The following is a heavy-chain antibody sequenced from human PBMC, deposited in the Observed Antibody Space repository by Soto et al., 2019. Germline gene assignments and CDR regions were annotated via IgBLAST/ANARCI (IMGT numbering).Heavy chain of an antibody. CDR3: ARDKDRQQLGGNYYYILDV. D-gene: IGHD3-3*02. J-gene: IGHJ6*02. CDR1: GGTFRTSA. Sequence: QVQLVQSGAEVKKPGSSVKVSCKASGGTFRTSAISWVRQAPGQGLEWVGGIMPVIRSPKYAQNFQARVTISADESTSTSYMELSSLRSDDTAVYYCARDKDRQQLGGNYYYILDVWGQGTAVTVSS. CDR2: IMPVIRSP. V-gene: IGHV1-69*12.